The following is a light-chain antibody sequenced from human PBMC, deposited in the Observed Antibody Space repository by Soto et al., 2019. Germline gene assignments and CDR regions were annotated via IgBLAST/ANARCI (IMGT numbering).Light chain of an antibody. CDR3: QQYDSYWGT. Sequence: DIQMTQSPAALAASVGDRVTFTCRASQTISSWLAWYQQKPGKAPKLLIYKASTLKSGVPSRFSGSGSGTEFTLTIRSLQPDDFATYYCQQYDSYWGTFGQGTMVDIK. J-gene: IGKJ1*01. V-gene: IGKV1-5*03. CDR1: QTISSW. CDR2: KAS.